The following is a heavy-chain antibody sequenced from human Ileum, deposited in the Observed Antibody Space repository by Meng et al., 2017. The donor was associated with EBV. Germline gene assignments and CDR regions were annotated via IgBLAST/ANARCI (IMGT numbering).Heavy chain of an antibody. D-gene: IGHD3-10*01. J-gene: IGHJ4*02. CDR3: ARGNKVSDRGFDY. V-gene: IGHV4-34*01. CDR2: INHSGST. Sequence: QVQLQQGGPGLLKPSETLSLTWAVYGGSFSGYYWSWIRQPPGKGLEWIGEINHSGSTNYNPSLKSRVTISVDTSKNQFSLKLSSVTAADTAVYYCARGNKVSDRGFDYWGQGTLVTVSS. CDR1: GGSFSGYY.